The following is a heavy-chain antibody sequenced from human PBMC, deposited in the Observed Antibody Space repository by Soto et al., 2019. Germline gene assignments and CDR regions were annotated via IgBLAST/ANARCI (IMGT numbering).Heavy chain of an antibody. CDR3: GRVGGCSGGSCYSRSGWFDP. CDR1: GGTFSSYA. D-gene: IGHD2-15*01. CDR2: IIPIFGTA. J-gene: IGHJ5*02. Sequence: QVQLVQSGAEVKKPGSSVKVSCKASGGTFSSYAISWVRQAPGQGLEWMGGIIPIFGTANYAQKFQGRVTITADESTSTAYMELSSLRSEDTAVYYCGRVGGCSGGSCYSRSGWFDPWGQGTLVTVSS. V-gene: IGHV1-69*01.